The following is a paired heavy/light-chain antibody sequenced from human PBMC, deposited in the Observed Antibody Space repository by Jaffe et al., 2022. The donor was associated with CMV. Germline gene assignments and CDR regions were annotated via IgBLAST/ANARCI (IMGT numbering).Light chain of an antibody. V-gene: IGKV3-20*01. J-gene: IGKJ2*01. CDR2: GAS. Sequence: EIVLTQSPGTLSLSPGERATLSCRASESVISDYLAWYQQKPGQAPRLLIYGASTRAPGIPDRFSGSGSGTDFTLTISRLEPEDFVVYYCQQYALSPPDTFGQGTKLEIK. CDR1: ESVISDY. CDR3: QQYALSPPDT.
Heavy chain of an antibody. Sequence: QVQLQESGPGLVKPSQTLSLTCTVSGDSISRGDWYWSWVRHLPGKGLEWIGYVFYTGSSYSNPSLKSRVTISVDTSRNQFSLELRSVTAADTALYYCAREKRGGRQLWPLTDWGQGTLVTVSS. D-gene: IGHD5-18*01. CDR1: GDSISRGDWY. V-gene: IGHV4-31*03. J-gene: IGHJ4*02. CDR2: VFYTGSS. CDR3: AREKRGGRQLWPLTD.